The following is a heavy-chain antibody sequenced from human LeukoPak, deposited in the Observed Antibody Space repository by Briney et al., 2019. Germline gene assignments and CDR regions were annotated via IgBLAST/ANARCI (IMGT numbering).Heavy chain of an antibody. D-gene: IGHD1-26*01. Sequence: PGGSLRLSCAASGFTFSNYWMSWVRQAPGKGLEWVANIKQDGSEKYYVNSVRGRFTISRDNAKNSMYLQMNSLRAEDTAVYYCARDAAIVGAHPPDYWGQGTLVTVSS. CDR3: ARDAAIVGAHPPDY. V-gene: IGHV3-7*01. J-gene: IGHJ4*02. CDR1: GFTFSNYW. CDR2: IKQDGSEK.